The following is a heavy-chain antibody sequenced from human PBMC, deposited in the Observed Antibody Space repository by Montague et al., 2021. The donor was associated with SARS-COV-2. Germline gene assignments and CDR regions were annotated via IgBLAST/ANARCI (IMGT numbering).Heavy chain of an antibody. J-gene: IGHJ4*02. D-gene: IGHD3-3*01. CDR1: GGSFTGYY. CDR3: ARGSSFVTFSGVVITDPLFDY. Sequence: SETLSLTRALSGGSFTGYYWSWIRQPPGKGLECIGEINNSGSTNXNPSLKSRVTISVDASRNQFSLKLTSVTAADTAVYYCARGSSFVTFSGVVITDPLFDYWGQGTLVTVSS. V-gene: IGHV4-34*01. CDR2: INNSGST.